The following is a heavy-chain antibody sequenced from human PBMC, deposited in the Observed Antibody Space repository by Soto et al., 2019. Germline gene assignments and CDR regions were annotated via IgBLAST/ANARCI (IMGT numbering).Heavy chain of an antibody. CDR2: ISYDGSNK. V-gene: IGHV3-30*18. D-gene: IGHD2-21*02. CDR1: GFTFSSYG. J-gene: IGHJ4*02. Sequence: QVQLVESGGGVVQPGRSLRLSCAASGFTFSSYGMHWVRQAPGKGLEWVAVISYDGSNKYYADSVKGRFTISRDNSKNTLYLQMNSLRAEDTAVYYCAKDLNGDYYYYFDYWGQGTLVTVSS. CDR3: AKDLNGDYYYYFDY.